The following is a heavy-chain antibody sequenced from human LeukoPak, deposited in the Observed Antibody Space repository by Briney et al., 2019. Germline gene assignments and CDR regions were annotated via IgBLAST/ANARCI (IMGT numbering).Heavy chain of an antibody. J-gene: IGHJ4*02. CDR1: GGSVSSGVSW. CDR3: ARNSDYSWLSFDD. D-gene: IGHD4-11*01. CDR2: IYVSGTT. Sequence: SETLSLTCTVSGGSVSSGVSWWNWMRQPAGKGLEWIGRIYVSGTTNYSPSLKSRVTISIDASKNHFSLQLNSMTAADTAVYYCARNSDYSWLSFDDWGRGTLVTVSS. V-gene: IGHV4-61*02.